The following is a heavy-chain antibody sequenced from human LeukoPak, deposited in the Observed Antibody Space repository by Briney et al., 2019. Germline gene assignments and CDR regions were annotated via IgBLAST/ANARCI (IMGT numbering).Heavy chain of an antibody. V-gene: IGHV1-69*13. Sequence: SVKVSCKASGGTFSSYAISWVRQAPGQGLEWMGGIIPIFGTANYAQKFQGRVTITADESTSTAYMELSSLRSEDTAVYYCARSDDIFTGYRNWFDPWGQGTLVTVSS. CDR1: GGTFSSYA. CDR2: IIPIFGTA. D-gene: IGHD3-9*01. J-gene: IGHJ5*02. CDR3: ARSDDIFTGYRNWFDP.